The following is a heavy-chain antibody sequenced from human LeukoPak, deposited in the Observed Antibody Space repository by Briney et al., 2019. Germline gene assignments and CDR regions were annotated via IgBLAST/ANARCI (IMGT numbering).Heavy chain of an antibody. CDR2: IYHSGST. J-gene: IGHJ4*02. CDR1: GYFISSGYY. V-gene: IGHV4-38-2*02. D-gene: IGHD3-10*01. CDR3: AAIKNLWFGELFESSDY. Sequence: SETLSLTCTVSGYFISSGYYWGWIRQPPGKGLEWIGSIYHSGSTYYNPSLKSRVTISVDTSKNQFSLKLSSVTAADTAVYYCAAIKNLWFGELFESSDYWGQGTLVTVSS.